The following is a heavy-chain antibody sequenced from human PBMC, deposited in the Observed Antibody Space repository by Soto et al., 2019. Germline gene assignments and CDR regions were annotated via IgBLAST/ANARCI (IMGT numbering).Heavy chain of an antibody. CDR2: ISNSSSTI. V-gene: IGHV3-48*02. CDR1: GFTFSSYS. CDR3: ARDSPGRYCSSTSXTRMDV. D-gene: IGHD2-2*01. Sequence: GGSLRLSCAAPGFTFSSYSMNWVRQAPGKGLEWVSYISNSSSTIYYADSVKGRFTISRDNAKNSLYLQMNSLRDEDKAVYYCARDSPGRYCSSTSXTRMDVWGKGT. J-gene: IGHJ6*03.